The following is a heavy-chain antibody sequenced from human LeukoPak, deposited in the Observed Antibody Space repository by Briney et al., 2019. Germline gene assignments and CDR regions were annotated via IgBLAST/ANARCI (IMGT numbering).Heavy chain of an antibody. CDR1: GGTFSSYA. Sequence: SVTVSCKASGGTFSSYAISWVRQAPGQGLEWMGGIIPIFGTANYAQEFQGRVTITADESTSTAYMELSSLRSEDTAVYYCATVAFYSNYEYALDYWGQGTLVTVSS. CDR3: ATVAFYSNYEYALDY. J-gene: IGHJ4*02. CDR2: IIPIFGTA. V-gene: IGHV1-69*01. D-gene: IGHD4-11*01.